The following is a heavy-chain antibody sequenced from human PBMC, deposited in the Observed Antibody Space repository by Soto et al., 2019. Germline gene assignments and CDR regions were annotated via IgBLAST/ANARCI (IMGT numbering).Heavy chain of an antibody. J-gene: IGHJ4*02. D-gene: IGHD4-4*01. Sequence: QLVQSGAAVKKPGASVRISCKASGYSFISYGIHWVRQAPGLRPEWMGWINAGPGDTEYSQRFQGRVTISRDTSASTVYLEMRSLKVEVTALYYCVTDYMRGRDYWGQGTSVTVSS. V-gene: IGHV1-3*01. CDR1: GYSFISYG. CDR3: VTDYMRGRDY. CDR2: INAGPGDT.